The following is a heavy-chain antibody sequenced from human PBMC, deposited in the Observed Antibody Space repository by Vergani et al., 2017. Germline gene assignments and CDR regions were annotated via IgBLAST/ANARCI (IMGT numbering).Heavy chain of an antibody. CDR1: GGTFSSYA. Sequence: QVQLVQSGAEVKKPGSSVKVSCKASGGTFSSYAISWVRQAPGQGLEWMGGIIPIFGIANYAQKFQGRVTITADKSTSTAYMELSSLRSEDTAVYYCASTPYYDSSGYPAGWFDPWGQGTLVTVSS. D-gene: IGHD3-22*01. J-gene: IGHJ5*02. CDR2: IIPIFGIA. CDR3: ASTPYYDSSGYPAGWFDP. V-gene: IGHV1-69*17.